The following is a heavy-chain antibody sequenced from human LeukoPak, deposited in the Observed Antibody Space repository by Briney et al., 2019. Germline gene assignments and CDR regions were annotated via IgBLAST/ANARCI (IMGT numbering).Heavy chain of an antibody. Sequence: PSQTLSLTCTVSGGSISSGGYYWSWIRQPPGKGLEWIGYIYYSGSTNYNPSLKSRVTISVDTSKNQFSLKLSSVTAADTAVYYCARGVVAAAGYDAFDIWGQGTMVTVSS. V-gene: IGHV4-61*08. D-gene: IGHD6-13*01. CDR1: GGSISSGGYY. CDR2: IYYSGST. CDR3: ARGVVAAAGYDAFDI. J-gene: IGHJ3*02.